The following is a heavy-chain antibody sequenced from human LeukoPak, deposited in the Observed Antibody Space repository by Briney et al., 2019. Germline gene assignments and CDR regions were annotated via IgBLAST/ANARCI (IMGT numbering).Heavy chain of an antibody. CDR1: GFTFSSYA. V-gene: IGHV3-30-3*01. Sequence: PGRSLRLSCAASGFTFSSYAMHWVRQAPGKGLEWVAVISYDGSNKYYADSVKGRFTISRDNSKNTLYLQMNSLRAEDTAVYYCAREDMVNDAFDIWGKGTTVTVSS. J-gene: IGHJ3*02. D-gene: IGHD5-18*01. CDR2: ISYDGSNK. CDR3: AREDMVNDAFDI.